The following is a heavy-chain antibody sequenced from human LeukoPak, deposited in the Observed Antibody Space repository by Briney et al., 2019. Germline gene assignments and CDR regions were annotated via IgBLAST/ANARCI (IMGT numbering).Heavy chain of an antibody. CDR2: INHSGST. Sequence: PSETLSLTCAVYGGSFSGYYWSWIRQPPGKGLEWIGEINHSGSTNYNPSLKSRVTISVDTSKNQFSLKLSSVTAADTAVYYCARDLRLRRIFWGQGTLVPVSS. CDR3: ARDLRLRRIF. CDR1: GGSFSGYY. J-gene: IGHJ4*02. D-gene: IGHD2-15*01. V-gene: IGHV4-34*01.